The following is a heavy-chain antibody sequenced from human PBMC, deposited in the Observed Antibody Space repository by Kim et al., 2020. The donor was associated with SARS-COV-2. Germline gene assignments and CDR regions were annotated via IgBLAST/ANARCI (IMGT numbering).Heavy chain of an antibody. CDR2: IYPGDSDT. CDR1: GYSFTSYW. Sequence: GESLKISCKGSGYSFTSYWIGWVRQMPGKGLEWMGIIYPGDSDTRYSPSFQGQVTISADKSISTAYLQWSSLKASDTAMYYCARIDYYYDSSGYNYYYGMDVWGQGTTVTVSS. J-gene: IGHJ6*02. V-gene: IGHV5-51*01. D-gene: IGHD3-22*01. CDR3: ARIDYYYDSSGYNYYYGMDV.